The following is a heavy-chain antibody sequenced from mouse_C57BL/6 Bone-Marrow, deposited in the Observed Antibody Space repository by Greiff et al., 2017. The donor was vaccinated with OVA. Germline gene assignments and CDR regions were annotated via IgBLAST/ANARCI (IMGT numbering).Heavy chain of an antibody. CDR1: GYTFTSYG. CDR2: IYPGSGNI. V-gene: IGHV1-81*01. J-gene: IGHJ2*01. Sequence: QVQLQQSGADLARPGASVKLSCKASGYTFTSYGISWVKQGPGQGLEWIGEIYPGSGNIYYNEKFKGRATLTADKSSSTAYMELRSLTSEDSAVYFCAREGYYFDYWGQGTTLTVSS. CDR3: AREGYYFDY.